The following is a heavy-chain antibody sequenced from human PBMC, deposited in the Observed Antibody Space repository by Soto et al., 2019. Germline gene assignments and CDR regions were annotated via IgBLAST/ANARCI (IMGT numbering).Heavy chain of an antibody. CDR1: GGSFSGYH. Sequence: SETLSLTCVVYGGSFSGYHLTWIRQPPGKGLEWIGEINHSGSTNCDPSLKSRVTISVDTSKNQFSLKLSSVTAADTAVYYCARVFSDSSSFFDPWGQGTLVTVSS. CDR2: INHSGST. D-gene: IGHD6-13*01. CDR3: ARVFSDSSSFFDP. V-gene: IGHV4-34*01. J-gene: IGHJ5*02.